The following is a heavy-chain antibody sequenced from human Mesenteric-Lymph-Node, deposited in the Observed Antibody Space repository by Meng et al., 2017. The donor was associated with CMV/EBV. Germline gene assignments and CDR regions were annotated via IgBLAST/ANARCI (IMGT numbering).Heavy chain of an antibody. D-gene: IGHD4-17*01. J-gene: IGHJ1*01. Sequence: CSVSSGCMSGYCWSCHRQRPEKGLQWNGYIYYSTTTNYNPSLKSRITIAVDTTKKQFSLMLSSVTDADTDVYDCARTDYGDYALLDFWGRGTLVTVSS. CDR3: ARTDYGDYALLDF. V-gene: IGHV4-59*12. CDR2: IYYSTTT. CDR1: SGCMSGYC.